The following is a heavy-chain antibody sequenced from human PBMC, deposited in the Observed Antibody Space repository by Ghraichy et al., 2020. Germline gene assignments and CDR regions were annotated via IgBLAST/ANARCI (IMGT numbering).Heavy chain of an antibody. D-gene: IGHD3-3*01. V-gene: IGHV4-59*01. CDR2: IFYNGNT. J-gene: IGHJ4*02. CDR3: ERVVGNDFWSGYDFDY. CDR1: GGSISNYY. Sequence: SQTLSLTCTVSGGSISNYYWSWIRQPPGKGLEWVGYIFYNGNTYYNPSLKSRLTISLDTSKNQFSLKLNSVRVADTAVYYCERVVGNDFWSGYDFDYWGQGILVTVSS.